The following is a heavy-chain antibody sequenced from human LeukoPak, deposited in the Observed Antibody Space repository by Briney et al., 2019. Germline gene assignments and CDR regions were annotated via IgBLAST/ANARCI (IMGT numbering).Heavy chain of an antibody. CDR2: IYYSGST. J-gene: IGHJ4*02. Sequence: SETLSLTCAVSGGSFSGYYWSWIRQPPGKGLEWIGYIYYSGSTNYNPSLKSRVTISVDTSKNQFSLKLSSVTAADTAVYYCARAMNSYYFDYWGQGTLVTVSS. CDR3: ARAMNSYYFDY. V-gene: IGHV4-59*01. CDR1: GGSFSGYY. D-gene: IGHD1-7*01.